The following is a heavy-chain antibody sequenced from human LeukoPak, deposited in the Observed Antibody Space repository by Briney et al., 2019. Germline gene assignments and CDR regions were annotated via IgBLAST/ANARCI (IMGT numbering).Heavy chain of an antibody. D-gene: IGHD3-22*01. CDR1: GYTFTGYY. Sequence: ASVKVSCKASGYTFTGYYMHWVRQAPGQGLEWMGWISAYNGNTNYAQKLQGRVTMTTDTSTSTAYMELRSLRSDDTAVYYCARDVGYYDSSGFPGGYWGQGTLVTVSS. J-gene: IGHJ4*02. CDR3: ARDVGYYDSSGFPGGY. V-gene: IGHV1-18*04. CDR2: ISAYNGNT.